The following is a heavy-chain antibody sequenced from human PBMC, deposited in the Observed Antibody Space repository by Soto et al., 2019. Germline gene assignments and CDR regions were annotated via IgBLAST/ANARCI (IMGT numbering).Heavy chain of an antibody. CDR1: GYTFTGYY. CDR3: ARVSARHGQWLRLFGY. CDR2: INPNSGGT. Sequence: GASVKVSCRAYGYTFTGYYMHRVRQAPGQGLEWMGWINPNSGGTNYAQKFQGWVTMTRDTSISTAYMELSRLRSDDTAVYYCARVSARHGQWLRLFGYWGQGTLVTVSS. V-gene: IGHV1-2*04. D-gene: IGHD5-12*01. J-gene: IGHJ4*02.